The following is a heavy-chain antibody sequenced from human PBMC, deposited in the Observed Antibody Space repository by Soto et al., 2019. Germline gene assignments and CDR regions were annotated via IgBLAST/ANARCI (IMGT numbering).Heavy chain of an antibody. Sequence: PSETLSLTCTVSGGSISRYYWTWIRQPPGKGLEWIGFIHYSGSTNSNPSLRSRVTISIDTSNNQFSLKLNSVTAADTAVYYCARQLKKSWQGGAPNYRDPGTLGTVSS. D-gene: IGHD3-16*01. CDR2: IHYSGST. V-gene: IGHV4-59*08. J-gene: IGHJ4*02. CDR3: ARQLKKSWQGGAPNY. CDR1: GGSISRYY.